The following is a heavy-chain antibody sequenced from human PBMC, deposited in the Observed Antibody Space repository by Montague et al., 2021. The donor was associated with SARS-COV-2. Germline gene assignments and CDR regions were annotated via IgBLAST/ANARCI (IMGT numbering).Heavy chain of an antibody. CDR3: ARHPEH. CDR1: GGSISNSVYY. J-gene: IGHJ1*01. CDR2: TYYTGST. Sequence: SETLSLTCTVSGGSISNSVYYWGWVRQPPGKGLEWIGCTYYTGSTNHNPSLKSRLTISAATSENQFSLNLRSMTAADAAVYYCARHPEHWGQGTLVTVSS. V-gene: IGHV4-39*01.